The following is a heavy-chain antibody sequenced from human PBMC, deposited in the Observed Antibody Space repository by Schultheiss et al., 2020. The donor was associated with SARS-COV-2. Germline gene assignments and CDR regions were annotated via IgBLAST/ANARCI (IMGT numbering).Heavy chain of an antibody. CDR3: TKDGQPGYGMDV. D-gene: IGHD3-10*01. CDR1: GFTFSSYA. J-gene: IGHJ6*02. Sequence: GGSLRLSCAASGFTFSSYAMHWVRQAPGKGLEWVAVISYDGSNKYYADSVKGRFTISRDNPKNTLSLQMNSLRAEDTAVYYCTKDGQPGYGMDVWGQGTTVTVSS. V-gene: IGHV3-30-3*01. CDR2: ISYDGSNK.